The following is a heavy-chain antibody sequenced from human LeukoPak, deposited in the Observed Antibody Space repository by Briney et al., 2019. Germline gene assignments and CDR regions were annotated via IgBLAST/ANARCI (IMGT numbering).Heavy chain of an antibody. J-gene: IGHJ4*02. CDR2: IWYDGRNK. Sequence: GGSLRLSCAASGFTFTSYGMHWVRQAPGKGLEWVAVIWYDGRNKYYVDSVKGRFTISRDNSKNTVYLQMNSLRAEDAAVYFCARDLSIAVFDYWGQGTLVTVSS. CDR1: GFTFTSYG. CDR3: ARDLSIAVFDY. D-gene: IGHD6-19*01. V-gene: IGHV3-33*01.